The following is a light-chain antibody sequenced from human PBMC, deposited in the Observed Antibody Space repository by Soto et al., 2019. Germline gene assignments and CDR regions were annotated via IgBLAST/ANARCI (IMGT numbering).Light chain of an antibody. CDR3: QQYNNWPLT. CDR1: HRVSSY. J-gene: IGKJ4*01. Sequence: EIVITQSPSTLSVSPGERATLSCRASHRVSSYLALYQQKPGQAPRLLVYGASTRATGIPARFSGSGSGTEFTLTISSLQSEDFAVYYCQQYNNWPLTFGAGTKVDIK. CDR2: GAS. V-gene: IGKV3-15*01.